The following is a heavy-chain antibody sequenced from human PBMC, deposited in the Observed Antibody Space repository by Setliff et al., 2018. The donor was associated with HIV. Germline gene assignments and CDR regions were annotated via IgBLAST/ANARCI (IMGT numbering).Heavy chain of an antibody. CDR2: IYYSGNT. Sequence: SETLSLTCSVSGASISSGGYYWSWIRQRPGEGLEWIGYIYYSGNTFYNPSLKSRVTMSVATSKNQFSLKLTAVTAADTAVYYCARLNYRDSDGQLWWHYFDIWGRGALVTVSS. CDR1: GASISSGGYY. D-gene: IGHD3-16*02. V-gene: IGHV4-31*03. J-gene: IGHJ2*01. CDR3: ARLNYRDSDGQLWWHYFDI.